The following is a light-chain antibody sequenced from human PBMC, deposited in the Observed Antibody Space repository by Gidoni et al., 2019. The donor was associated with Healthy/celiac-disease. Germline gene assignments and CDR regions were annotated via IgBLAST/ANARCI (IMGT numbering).Light chain of an antibody. V-gene: IGKV1-8*01. Sequence: IRMTQSPSSFSASTGDRVTITCRASQGISSYLAWYQQKPGKAPKLLIYAASTLQSGVPSRFSGSGSGTDFTLTISCLQSEDFATYYCQQYYSYPGTFGQGTKVEIK. CDR2: AAS. J-gene: IGKJ1*01. CDR1: QGISSY. CDR3: QQYYSYPGT.